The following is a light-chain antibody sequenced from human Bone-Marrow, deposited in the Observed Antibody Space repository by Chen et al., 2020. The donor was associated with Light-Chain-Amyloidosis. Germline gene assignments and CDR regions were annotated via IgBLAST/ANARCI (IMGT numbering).Light chain of an antibody. J-gene: IGKJ4*01. CDR2: GSS. CDR3: QQYGTSPLT. V-gene: IGKV3-20*01. Sequence: EIVLTQSPGTLSLSPGEGANLSCRASQTISSNYLTWYQQKFGQAPRLLIYGSSSRATGIPDRFTGSGSGTDFTLTSNRLEPEDCAMYYCQQYGTSPLTFGGGTKVEIK. CDR1: QTISSNY.